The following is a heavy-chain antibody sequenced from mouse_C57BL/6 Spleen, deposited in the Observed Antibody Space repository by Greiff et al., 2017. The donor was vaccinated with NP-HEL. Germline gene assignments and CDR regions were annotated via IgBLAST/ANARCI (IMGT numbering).Heavy chain of an antibody. D-gene: IGHD2-3*01. CDR1: GYSFTSYW. CDR2: INPSNGGT. CDR3: AREDDGYPYAMDY. Sequence: VQLQQPGTDLATPGASVKLSCKASGYSFTSYWMHWVQQRPGQGLEWIGNINPSNGGTNYNEKFKSKATLTVDKSSSTAYMQLSSLTSEDSAVYYCAREDDGYPYAMDYWGQGTSVTVSS. V-gene: IGHV1-53*01. J-gene: IGHJ4*01.